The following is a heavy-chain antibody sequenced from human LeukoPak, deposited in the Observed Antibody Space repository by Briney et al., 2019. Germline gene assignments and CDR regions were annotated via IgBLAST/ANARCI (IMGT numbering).Heavy chain of an antibody. V-gene: IGHV3-48*03. CDR2: ISSRGSTI. CDR1: GFTFSSYE. J-gene: IGHJ6*03. D-gene: IGHD3-10*01. Sequence: GGSLRLSCAASGFTFSSYEMNWVRQAPGKGLEWVSYISSRGSTIYYADSVKGRFTISRDNAKNSLYRQMNSLRAEDTAVYYCARVSMVHYYYYYYMDVWGKGTTVTISS. CDR3: ARVSMVHYYYYYYMDV.